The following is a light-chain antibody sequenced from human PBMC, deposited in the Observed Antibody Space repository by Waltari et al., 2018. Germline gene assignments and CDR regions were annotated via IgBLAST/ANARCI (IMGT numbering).Light chain of an antibody. V-gene: IGKV1D-12*01. CDR2: AAS. Sequence: IQITQSPTSVSASVGDRVTITCRASQGIRSWLVWYQQKPGQAPKFLISAASSLEGGVPSRLSASGSGTDFTLTISSLQPEDFATYYCQQASRLPITFGQGTRLEIK. CDR1: QGIRSW. J-gene: IGKJ5*01. CDR3: QQASRLPIT.